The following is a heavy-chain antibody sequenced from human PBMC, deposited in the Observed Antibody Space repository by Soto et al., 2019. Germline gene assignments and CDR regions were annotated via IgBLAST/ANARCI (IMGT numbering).Heavy chain of an antibody. CDR3: TTDPHYKSIAARLLVWEGGNWFDP. CDR2: IKSKTDGGTT. J-gene: IGHJ5*02. V-gene: IGHV3-15*01. CDR1: GFTFSNAW. Sequence: GGSLRLSCAASGFTFSNAWMSWVRQAPGKGLEWVGRIKSKTDGGTTDYAAPVKGRFTISRDDSKNTLYLQMNSLKTEDTAVYYCTTDPHYKSIAARLLVWEGGNWFDPWGQGTLVTVSS. D-gene: IGHD6-6*01.